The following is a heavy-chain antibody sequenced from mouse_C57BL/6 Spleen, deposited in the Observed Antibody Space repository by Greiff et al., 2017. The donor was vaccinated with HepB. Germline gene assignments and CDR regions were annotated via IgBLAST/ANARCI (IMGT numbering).Heavy chain of an antibody. CDR1: GYSFTDYN. D-gene: IGHD1-1*01. V-gene: IGHV1-39*01. CDR3: ARSAVVAKGLFHYAMDY. J-gene: IGHJ4*01. Sequence: VQLQQSGPELVKPGASVKISCKASGYSFTDYNMNWVKQSNGKSLEWIGVINPNYGTTSYNQKFKGKATLTVDQSSSTAYMQLNSLTSEDSAVYYCARSAVVAKGLFHYAMDYWGQGTSVTVSS. CDR2: INPNYGTT.